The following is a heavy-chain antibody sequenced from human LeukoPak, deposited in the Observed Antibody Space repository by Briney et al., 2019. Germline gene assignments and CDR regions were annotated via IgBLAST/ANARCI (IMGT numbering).Heavy chain of an antibody. CDR3: ARGAGRPPTKAGAFDF. CDR1: GFTFDDYA. Sequence: PGGSLRLSCAASGFTFDDYAMSWVRQAPGKGLEWVSGINWNGGSIGYGDSVKGRFTISRDNAKNSLFLQMNSLRVEDTAVYYCARGAGRPPTKAGAFDFWGQGTMVTVSS. D-gene: IGHD1-14*01. J-gene: IGHJ3*01. CDR2: INWNGGSI. V-gene: IGHV3-20*04.